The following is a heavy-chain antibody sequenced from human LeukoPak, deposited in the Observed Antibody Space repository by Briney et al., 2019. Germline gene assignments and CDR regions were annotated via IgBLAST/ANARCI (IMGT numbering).Heavy chain of an antibody. D-gene: IGHD1-14*01. CDR3: ARGNRP. Sequence: PGGSLRLSCAASGFAFSSYAMYWVRQAPGKGLEWVAVISYDESNKYYADSLEGRFTISRDNSKNTVYLQMNSLRAEDTAVYYCARGNRPWGQGTLVTVSS. J-gene: IGHJ5*02. V-gene: IGHV3-30*14. CDR2: ISYDESNK. CDR1: GFAFSSYA.